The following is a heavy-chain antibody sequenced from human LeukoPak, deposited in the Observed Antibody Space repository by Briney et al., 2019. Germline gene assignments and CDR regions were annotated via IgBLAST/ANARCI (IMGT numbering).Heavy chain of an antibody. Sequence: PGGSLRLSCAASGFTFTNYAMSWVRQAPGQGLEWVSDISGGGGNTYYADSVKGRFTISRDNPKNTLYLQLHSLRAEDTAVYYCAREGGTGRWLQLRPGNFDYWGQGTLVTVSS. V-gene: IGHV3-23*01. CDR2: ISGGGGNT. CDR3: AREGGTGRWLQLRPGNFDY. J-gene: IGHJ4*02. D-gene: IGHD5-24*01. CDR1: GFTFTNYA.